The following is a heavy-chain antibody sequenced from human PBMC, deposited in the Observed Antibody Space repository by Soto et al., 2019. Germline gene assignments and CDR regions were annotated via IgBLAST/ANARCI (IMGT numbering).Heavy chain of an antibody. J-gene: IGHJ6*02. D-gene: IGHD4-17*01. CDR1: GFTFSSYV. V-gene: IGHV3-30*18. CDR3: AKESLRKYHSYGMDV. Sequence: PGGSLRLSCAASGFTFSSYVMHWVRQAPGKGLERVALISYDGSNKYYADSVKGRFTISRDNSKNTLYLQMSSLRAEDTAVYFCAKESLRKYHSYGMDVWGQGTTVTVYS. CDR2: ISYDGSNK.